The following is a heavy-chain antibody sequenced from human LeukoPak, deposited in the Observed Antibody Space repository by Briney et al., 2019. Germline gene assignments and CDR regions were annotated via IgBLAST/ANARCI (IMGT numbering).Heavy chain of an antibody. CDR2: ISGSGGNT. J-gene: IGHJ4*02. D-gene: IGHD3-9*01. Sequence: GGSLRLSCAASGFTFSSYAMSWVRQAPGKGLEWVSAISGSGGNTYFADSVKGRFTISRDNSKNTLYLQMNSLRAEDTAVYYCAADYDILTGPRYYFDYWGQGTLVTVSS. CDR3: AADYDILTGPRYYFDY. V-gene: IGHV3-23*01. CDR1: GFTFSSYA.